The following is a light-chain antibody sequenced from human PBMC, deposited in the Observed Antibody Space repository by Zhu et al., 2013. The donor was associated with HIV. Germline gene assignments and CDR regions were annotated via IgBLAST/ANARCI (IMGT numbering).Light chain of an antibody. CDR2: EVS. V-gene: IGLV2-14*01. Sequence: QSALTQPASVSGSPGQSIAISCTGTSSDIGDFPYVSWYQHHPGKVPKVIIYEVSNRPSGVSSRFSGSKSGNTASLTISGLQADDEADYYCSSYRATSIVVFGSGTKVTVL. CDR1: SSDIGDFPY. CDR3: SSYRATSIVV. J-gene: IGLJ1*01.